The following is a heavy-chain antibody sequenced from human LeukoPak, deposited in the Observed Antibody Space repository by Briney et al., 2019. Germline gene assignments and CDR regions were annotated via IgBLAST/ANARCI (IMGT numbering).Heavy chain of an antibody. CDR3: AKGAATSCYSPVDY. Sequence: PGGSLRLSCAASGVTFSSYAMSWVRQAPGKGLEWVSGICGSGSTTYYADSVKGRFTISRDNSKNTLYLQMNSLRAKDTAVYFCAKGAATSCYSPVDYWGQGTLVTVSS. D-gene: IGHD2-2*02. V-gene: IGHV3-23*01. J-gene: IGHJ4*02. CDR2: ICGSGSTT. CDR1: GVTFSSYA.